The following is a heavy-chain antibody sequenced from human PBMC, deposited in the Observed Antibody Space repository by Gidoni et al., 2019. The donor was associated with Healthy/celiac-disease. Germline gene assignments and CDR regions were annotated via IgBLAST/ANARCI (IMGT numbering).Heavy chain of an antibody. J-gene: IGHJ4*02. CDR2: VNHSGST. CDR1: GGSFSGYF. D-gene: IGHD3-16*01. V-gene: IGHV4-34*01. Sequence: QVQLQQWGAGLLKPSETLSLTCAVSGGSFSGYFWSWIRQPPGKGLEWIGEVNHSGSTNYNPSFKSRVTISVDTSKNQFSLKVSSVTAADTAVYYCARVFGSLLDYWGQGTLVTVSS. CDR3: ARVFGSLLDY.